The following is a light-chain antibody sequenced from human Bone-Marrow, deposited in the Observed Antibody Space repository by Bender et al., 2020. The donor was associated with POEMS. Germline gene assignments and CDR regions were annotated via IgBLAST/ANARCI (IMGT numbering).Light chain of an antibody. CDR1: SSDVGVYDY. V-gene: IGLV2-11*01. CDR3: CSYAGIYSLV. J-gene: IGLJ1*01. CDR2: DVS. Sequence: QSALTQPHSVSGSPGQSVTISCTGTSSDVGVYDYVSWYQQHPGKAPELILYDVSKRPSGVPVRFSGSKSGNTASLTISGIQADDEADYYCCSYAGIYSLVFGPGTKVTVL.